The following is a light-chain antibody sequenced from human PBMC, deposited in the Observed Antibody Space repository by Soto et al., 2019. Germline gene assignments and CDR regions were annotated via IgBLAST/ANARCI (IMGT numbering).Light chain of an antibody. V-gene: IGKV1-5*01. CDR1: QNISRY. Sequence: DIQMTQSPSSLSASVGDRVTITCRASQNISRYFNWYQQKPGKAPNLLIYAVSILESGVPSRFSGSGSGTEFTLTISSLQPDDFATYYCQQYNSYPWTFGQGTKVEIK. J-gene: IGKJ1*01. CDR2: AVS. CDR3: QQYNSYPWT.